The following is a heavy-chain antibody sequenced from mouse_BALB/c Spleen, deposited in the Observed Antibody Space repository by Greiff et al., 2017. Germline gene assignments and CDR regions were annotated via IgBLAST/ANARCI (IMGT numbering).Heavy chain of an antibody. J-gene: IGHJ4*01. CDR1: GFSLSTYGIG. V-gene: IGHV8-11*01. Sequence: QVTLKECGPGILQPSQTLSLTCSFSGFSLSTYGIGVGWIRQPSGKGLEWLAHIWWNDNKYYNTALKSRLTISKDTSNNQVFLKIASVDTADTATYYCARIGYAQRKLSYAMDYWGQGTSVTVSS. CDR3: ARIGYAQRKLSYAMDY. CDR2: IWWNDNK. D-gene: IGHD1-3*01.